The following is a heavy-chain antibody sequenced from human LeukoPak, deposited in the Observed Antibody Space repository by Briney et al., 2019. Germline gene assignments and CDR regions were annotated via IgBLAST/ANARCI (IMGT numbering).Heavy chain of an antibody. V-gene: IGHV3-69-1*01. Sequence: GGSLRLSCVASGFTLSDYNMNWVRQAPGKGLEWVSSTRNSSVIFYGDSVKGRFSVSRDNANNSLYLQMNSLRVEDTAMYYCARGDGISHWGQGTLVTVSS. CDR2: TRNSSVI. J-gene: IGHJ4*02. CDR1: GFTLSDYN. CDR3: ARGDGISH. D-gene: IGHD3-9*01.